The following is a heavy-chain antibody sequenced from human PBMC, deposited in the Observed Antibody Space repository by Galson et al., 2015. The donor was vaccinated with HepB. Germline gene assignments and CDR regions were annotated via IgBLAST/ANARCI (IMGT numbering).Heavy chain of an antibody. V-gene: IGHV3-23*01. CDR2: ISGSGGST. D-gene: IGHD2-2*01. CDR1: GFTFSRYA. CDR3: AKGESIVVVPRSWFDP. J-gene: IGHJ5*02. Sequence: SLRLSCAASGFTFSRYAMSWVRQAPGKGLEWVSAISGSGGSTYYADSVKGRFTISRDNSKNTLYLQMNSLRAEDTAVYYCAKGESIVVVPRSWFDPWGQGTLVTVSS.